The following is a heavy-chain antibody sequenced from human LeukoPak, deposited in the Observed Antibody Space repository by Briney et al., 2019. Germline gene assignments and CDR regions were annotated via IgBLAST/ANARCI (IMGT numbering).Heavy chain of an antibody. J-gene: IGHJ4*02. CDR1: GYTFTGYY. D-gene: IGHD1-26*01. CDR3: ARDRPGSYYGYVY. V-gene: IGHV1-2*02. Sequence: ASVKVSCKASGYTFTGYYMHWVRQAPGQGLEWMGWINPNSGGTNYAQKFQGRVTMTRDTSISTAYMELSRLRSDDTAVYYCARDRPGSYYGYVYWGQGTLVTVSS. CDR2: INPNSGGT.